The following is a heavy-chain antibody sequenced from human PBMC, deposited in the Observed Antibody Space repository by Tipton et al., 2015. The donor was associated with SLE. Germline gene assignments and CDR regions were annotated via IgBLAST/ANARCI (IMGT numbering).Heavy chain of an antibody. D-gene: IGHD4-17*01. V-gene: IGHV4-59*11. CDR2: IFSGGST. CDR1: GGSIPNHY. Sequence: LRLSCTVSGGSIPNHYWNWIRQPPGKGLEWIGYIFSGGSTKYNPSLKSRVTLSLDTSKNQLSLILTAVTAADTAVYFCARDNYGDFAGYWGQGTLVTVSS. CDR3: ARDNYGDFAGY. J-gene: IGHJ4*02.